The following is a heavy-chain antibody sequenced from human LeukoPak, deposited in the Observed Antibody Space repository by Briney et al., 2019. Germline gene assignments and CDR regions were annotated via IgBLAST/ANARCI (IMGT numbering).Heavy chain of an antibody. D-gene: IGHD6-19*01. CDR1: GFTFSSYW. J-gene: IGHJ4*02. V-gene: IGHV3-74*01. CDR3: ARGNGGWYWGFDY. Sequence: PGGSPRLSCAASGFTFSSYWMHWVRQAPGKGLVWVSRINSDGSSTSYADSVKGRFTISRDNAKNTLYLQMNSLRAEDTAVYYCARGNGGWYWGFDYWGQGTLVTVSS. CDR2: INSDGSST.